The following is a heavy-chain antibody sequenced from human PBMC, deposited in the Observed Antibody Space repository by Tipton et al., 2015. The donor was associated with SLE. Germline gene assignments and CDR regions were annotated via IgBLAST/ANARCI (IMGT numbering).Heavy chain of an antibody. CDR2: IYYSGTA. J-gene: IGHJ5*02. V-gene: IGHV4-59*01. CDR1: GGSISNYY. CDR3: AREQTYSADATGSHGWFDT. Sequence: TLSLTCTVSGGSISNYYWSWIRQPPGKGLEWIGYIYYSGTAIYNPSLKSRVTISVDTSKNQFSLKLNSVTAADTAVYYCAREQTYSADATGSHGWFDTWGQGALVTVSS. D-gene: IGHD3-9*01.